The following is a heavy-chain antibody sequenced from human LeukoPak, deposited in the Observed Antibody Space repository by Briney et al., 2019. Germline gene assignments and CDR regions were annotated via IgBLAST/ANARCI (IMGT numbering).Heavy chain of an antibody. Sequence: PGRSLRLSCAASGFTFSSYGMHWVRQAPGKGLEWVAVISYDGSNKYYADSVKGRFTISRDNAKNSLYLQMNSLRAEDTALYYCAKGSEKGDYYYMDVWGKGTTVTISS. CDR1: GFTFSSYG. CDR2: ISYDGSNK. CDR3: AKGSEKGDYYYMDV. V-gene: IGHV3-30*18. J-gene: IGHJ6*03.